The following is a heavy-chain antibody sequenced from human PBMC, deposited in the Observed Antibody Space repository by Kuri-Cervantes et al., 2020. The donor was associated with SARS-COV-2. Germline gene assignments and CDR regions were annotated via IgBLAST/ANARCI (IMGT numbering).Heavy chain of an antibody. V-gene: IGHV3-74*01. D-gene: IGHD1-1*01. J-gene: IGHJ6*02. Sequence: GESLKISCAASGFTFSGHWIHWVRQAPGKGLVWVSRINPDGSYTNNADSVKGRFTLSRDNAKNMLFLQMNSLRPEDTAVYYCVERRDGAWNENFYAMDVWGQGTTVTVSS. CDR2: INPDGSYT. CDR1: GFTFSGHW. CDR3: VERRDGAWNENFYAMDV.